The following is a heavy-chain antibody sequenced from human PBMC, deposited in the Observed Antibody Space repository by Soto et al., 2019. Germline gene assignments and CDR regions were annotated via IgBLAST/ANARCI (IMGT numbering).Heavy chain of an antibody. D-gene: IGHD4-17*01. CDR2: INHSGST. CDR1: GGSFSGYY. Sequence: SETLSLTYAVYGGSFSGYYWSWIRQPPGKGLEWIGEINHSGSTNYNPSLKSRVTISVDTSKNQFSLKLSSVTAADTAVYYCARLTYGDYFVDYWGQGTLVTVSS. J-gene: IGHJ4*02. CDR3: ARLTYGDYFVDY. V-gene: IGHV4-34*01.